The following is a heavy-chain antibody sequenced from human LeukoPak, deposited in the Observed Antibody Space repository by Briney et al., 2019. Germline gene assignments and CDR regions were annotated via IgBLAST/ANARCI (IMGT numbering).Heavy chain of an antibody. Sequence: GXSLRLSCAASGFPFSSYAMHWVRQAPGKGLEWVAFIRYDGSNKYYADSVKGRFTISRDNSKNTLYLQMNSLRAEDTAVYYCAKFSGTIETIDYWGQGTLVTVSS. CDR2: IRYDGSNK. J-gene: IGHJ4*02. CDR1: GFPFSSYA. D-gene: IGHD1-1*01. CDR3: AKFSGTIETIDY. V-gene: IGHV3-30*02.